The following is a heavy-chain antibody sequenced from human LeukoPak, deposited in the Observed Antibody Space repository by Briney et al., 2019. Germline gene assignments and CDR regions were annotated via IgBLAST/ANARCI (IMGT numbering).Heavy chain of an antibody. CDR2: ISSGSSYI. CDR1: GFTFSSYA. CDR3: AKDIRRGYNYGYDQFAY. Sequence: GGSLRLSCAASGFTFSSYAMHWVRQAPGKGLEWVSSISSGSSYIYYADSVKGRFTISRDNSKNTLYLQMNSLRAEDTAVYYCAKDIRRGYNYGYDQFAYWGQGTLVTVSS. D-gene: IGHD5-18*01. J-gene: IGHJ4*02. V-gene: IGHV3-21*01.